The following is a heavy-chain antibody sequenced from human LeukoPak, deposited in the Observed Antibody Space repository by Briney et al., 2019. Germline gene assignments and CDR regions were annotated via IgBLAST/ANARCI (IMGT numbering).Heavy chain of an antibody. Sequence: GGSLRLSCAASGFTFDDYAMHWVRQAPGKGLEWVSGISWNSGSIGYADSVKGRFTISRDNAKNSLYLQMNSLRAEDMALYYCAKDRKDGSGGYGAFDIWGQGTMVTVSS. CDR1: GFTFDDYA. V-gene: IGHV3-9*03. CDR3: AKDRKDGSGGYGAFDI. CDR2: ISWNSGSI. J-gene: IGHJ3*02. D-gene: IGHD3-10*01.